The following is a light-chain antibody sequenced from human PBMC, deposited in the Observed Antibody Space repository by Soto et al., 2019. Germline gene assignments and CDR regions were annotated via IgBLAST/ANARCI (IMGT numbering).Light chain of an antibody. J-gene: IGKJ5*01. V-gene: IGKV3D-20*02. CDR1: QSISSSY. Sequence: EIVLTQSPGTLSLSPGERATLSCWASQSISSSYLAWYQQKPGQAPRLLIYGASTRAAGIPARFSGSGSGTDFTLTISSLEPEDFAVYYCQQRSNWPPITFGQGTRLEIK. CDR3: QQRSNWPPIT. CDR2: GAS.